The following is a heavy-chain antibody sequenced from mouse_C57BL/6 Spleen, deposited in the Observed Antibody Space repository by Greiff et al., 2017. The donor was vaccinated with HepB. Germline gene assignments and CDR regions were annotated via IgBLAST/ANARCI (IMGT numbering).Heavy chain of an antibody. CDR2: IDPSDSYT. J-gene: IGHJ4*01. V-gene: IGHV1-69*01. Sequence: VQLQQSGAELVMPGASVKLSCKASGYTFTSYWMHWVKQRPGQGLEWIGEIDPSDSYTNYNQKFKGKSTLTVDKSSSTAYMQLSSLTSEDSAVYYCARYSNYPYAMDYWGQGTSVTVSS. D-gene: IGHD2-5*01. CDR3: ARYSNYPYAMDY. CDR1: GYTFTSYW.